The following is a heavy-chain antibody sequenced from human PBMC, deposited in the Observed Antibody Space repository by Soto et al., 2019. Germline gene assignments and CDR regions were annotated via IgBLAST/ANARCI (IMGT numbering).Heavy chain of an antibody. CDR2: INHSGST. CDR3: AREGVSPFDY. D-gene: IGHD3-10*01. J-gene: IGHJ4*02. CDR1: GGSFSGYY. Sequence: ETLSLTCAVYGGSFSGYYWSWIRQPPGKGLEWIGEINHSGSTNYNPSLKSRVTISVDTSKNQFSLKLSSVTAADTAVYYCAREGVSPFDYWGQGTLVTVSS. V-gene: IGHV4-34*01.